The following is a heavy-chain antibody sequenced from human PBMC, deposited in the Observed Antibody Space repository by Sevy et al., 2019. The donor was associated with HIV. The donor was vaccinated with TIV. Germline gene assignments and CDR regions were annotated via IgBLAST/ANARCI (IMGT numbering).Heavy chain of an antibody. V-gene: IGHV5-51*01. CDR3: ARHLYGGNPRYFDY. CDR1: GYSFTSYW. J-gene: IGHJ4*02. CDR2: IYPGDSDP. D-gene: IGHD4-17*01. Sequence: GESLKISCKGSGYSFTSYWIGWVRQMPGKGLEWVWIIYPGDSDPRYSPSFQGQVTISADKSISTAYLQLSSLKASDTDMYYCARHLYGGNPRYFDYWGQGTLVTVSS.